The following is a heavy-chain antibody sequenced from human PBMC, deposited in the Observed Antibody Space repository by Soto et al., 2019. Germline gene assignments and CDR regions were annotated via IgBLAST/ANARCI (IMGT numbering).Heavy chain of an antibody. V-gene: IGHV1-69*06. CDR1: GCTFSSYA. CDR2: IIPIFGTA. J-gene: IGHJ6*02. Sequence: SVKVSCKASGCTFSSYAISWVRQAPGQGLEWMGGIIPIFGTANYAQKFQGRVTITADKSTSTAYMELSSLRSEDTAVYYCAAIRITIFGVVKWKDYYYYGMDVWGQGTTVTVSS. CDR3: AAIRITIFGVVKWKDYYYYGMDV. D-gene: IGHD3-3*01.